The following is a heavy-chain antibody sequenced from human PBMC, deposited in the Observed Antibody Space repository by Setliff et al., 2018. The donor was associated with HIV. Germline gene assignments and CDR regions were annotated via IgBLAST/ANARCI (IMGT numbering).Heavy chain of an antibody. CDR1: GFTFGDYP. J-gene: IGHJ4*02. D-gene: IGHD3-10*01. CDR3: TRNPRWFGELVDY. V-gene: IGHV3-15*01. Sequence: GGSLRLSCAASGFTFGDYPMSWFRQAPGKGLEWVGRIKSKTDGGTTDYAAPVKGRFTISRDDSKNTLYLQMNSLKTEDTAVYYCTRNPRWFGELVDYWGQGTLVTVSS. CDR2: IKSKTDGGTT.